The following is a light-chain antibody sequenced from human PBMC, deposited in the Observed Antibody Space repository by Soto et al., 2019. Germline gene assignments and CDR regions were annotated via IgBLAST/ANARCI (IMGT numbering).Light chain of an antibody. Sequence: QSALTQPRSVSGSPGQSVTISCTGTSSDVGAYNYVSWYQQHPGKAPKLMIYDVSKRPSGVPDRFSGSKSGNTASLTISGLQAEDAADYYCCSYAGSYTWVFGGGTKLTVL. CDR2: DVS. CDR1: SSDVGAYNY. CDR3: CSYAGSYTWV. V-gene: IGLV2-11*01. J-gene: IGLJ3*02.